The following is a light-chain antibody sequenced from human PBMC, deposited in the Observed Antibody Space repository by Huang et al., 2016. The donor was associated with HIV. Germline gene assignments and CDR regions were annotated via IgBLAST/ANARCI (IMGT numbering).Light chain of an antibody. V-gene: IGKV3-15*01. CDR1: QSVNTN. CDR2: GAS. Sequence: EIVMTQSPGTVSVSPGERDTLSCRASQSVNTNLAWFQQNHGQAPRLLVHGASTRAKGIPDRFSGSGSGTEFTLTIASLQSEDFALYYCHQYNKWPWTFGQGTKVEI. CDR3: HQYNKWPWT. J-gene: IGKJ1*01.